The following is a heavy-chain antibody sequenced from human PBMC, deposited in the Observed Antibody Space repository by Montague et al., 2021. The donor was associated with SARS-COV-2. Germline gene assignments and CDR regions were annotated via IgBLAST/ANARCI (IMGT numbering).Heavy chain of an antibody. J-gene: IGHJ6*02. CDR3: ARGGSYSSGWYGVDYYYGMDV. CDR2: IYYSGST. V-gene: IGHV4-31*03. D-gene: IGHD6-19*01. Sequence: TLSLTCTVSGGSISSGDYYWSWIRQHPGKGPEWIGYIYYSGSTXYNPSLKSRVHISVDTSKNQFSLKLSSVTAADTAVYYCARGGSYSSGWYGVDYYYGMDVWGQGTTVTVSS. CDR1: GGSISSGDYY.